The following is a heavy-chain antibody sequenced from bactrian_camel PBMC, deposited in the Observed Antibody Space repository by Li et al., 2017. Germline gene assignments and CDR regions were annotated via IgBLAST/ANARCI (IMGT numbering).Heavy chain of an antibody. CDR2: IGGNAGT. D-gene: IGHD1*01. V-gene: IGHV3S53*01. CDR1: EIVYKTYC. Sequence: HVQLVESGGGSVAAGESLTLSCTASEIVYKTYCMAWFRQAPGKEREEVARIGGNAGTRYSDSVKGRFTISKDNAKNTLYLQMDRLKSEDTAMYYCAADSWARCASNWARPENPDFRYRGQGTQVTVS. J-gene: IGHJ6*01. CDR3: AADSWARCASNWARPENPDFRY.